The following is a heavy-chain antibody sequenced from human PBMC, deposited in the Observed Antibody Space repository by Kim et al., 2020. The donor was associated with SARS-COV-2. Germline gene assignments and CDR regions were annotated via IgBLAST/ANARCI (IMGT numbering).Heavy chain of an antibody. CDR3: ARKLLTWFDP. Sequence: SETLSLTCTVSGGSISSYYWSWIRQPPGKGLEWIGYIYYSGSTNYNPSLKSRVTISVDTSKNQFSLKLSSVTAADTAVYYCARKLLTWFDPWGQGTLVTV. J-gene: IGHJ5*02. CDR2: IYYSGST. D-gene: IGHD3-10*01. V-gene: IGHV4-59*01. CDR1: GGSISSYY.